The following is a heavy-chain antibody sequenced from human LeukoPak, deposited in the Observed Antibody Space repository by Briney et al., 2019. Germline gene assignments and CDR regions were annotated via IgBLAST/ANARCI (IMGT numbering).Heavy chain of an antibody. Sequence: GGSLRLSCAASGCTFSSYSMNWVRQAPGKGLEWVSYISSSSSTIYYADSVKGRFTISRDNAKNSLYLQMNSLRAEDTAVYYCARRDPYFDYWGQGTLVTVSS. J-gene: IGHJ4*02. CDR3: ARRDPYFDY. CDR2: ISSSSSTI. V-gene: IGHV3-48*04. CDR1: GCTFSSYS.